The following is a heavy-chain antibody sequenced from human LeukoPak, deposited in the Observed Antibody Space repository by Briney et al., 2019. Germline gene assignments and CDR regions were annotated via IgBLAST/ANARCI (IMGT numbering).Heavy chain of an antibody. D-gene: IGHD6-6*01. J-gene: IGHJ6*02. CDR2: IYYSGST. V-gene: IGHV4-59*01. CDR1: GGSISSYY. CDR3: ASTTYSRSPYYYGVDG. Sequence: SETLSLTCTVSGGSISSYYYNWFRQPPGKGLEWIGYIYYSGSTDYNPSLKSRVTISLDTSMNPFSLNLTSVTAADTAVYYCASTTYSRSPYYYGVDGCSQGSTVIVSS.